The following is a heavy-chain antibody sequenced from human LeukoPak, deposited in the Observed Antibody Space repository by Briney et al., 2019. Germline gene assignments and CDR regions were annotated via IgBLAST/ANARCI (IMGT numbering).Heavy chain of an antibody. J-gene: IGHJ4*02. D-gene: IGHD3-22*01. Sequence: GGSLRLSCAASGFTFSSYAMSWVRQAPGKGLECVSVMYTGGSTYYADSVKGRFTISRDNSKNTLYLQMNSLRAEDTALYYCARAPFYYDSSGYPYFDGWGQGTLVTVSS. V-gene: IGHV3-53*01. CDR1: GFTFSSYA. CDR2: MYTGGST. CDR3: ARAPFYYDSSGYPYFDG.